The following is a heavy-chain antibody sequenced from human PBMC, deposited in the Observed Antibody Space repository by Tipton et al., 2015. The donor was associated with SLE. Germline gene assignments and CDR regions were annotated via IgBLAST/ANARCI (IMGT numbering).Heavy chain of an antibody. CDR3: ARRDYGDDLPVPYYFDY. D-gene: IGHD4-17*01. CDR2: ISSSGTFI. CDR1: GFTFSSYS. V-gene: IGHV3-21*03. J-gene: IGHJ4*02. Sequence: SLRLSCAASGFTFSSYSMNWVRQAPGKGLEWVSSISSSGTFIYSADSLKGRFTISRDNAKNSLYLQMTSLRAEDTAVYYCARRDYGDDLPVPYYFDYWGQGALVTVSS.